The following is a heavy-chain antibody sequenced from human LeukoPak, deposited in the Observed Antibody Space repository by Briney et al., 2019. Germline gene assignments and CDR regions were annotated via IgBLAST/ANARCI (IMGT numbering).Heavy chain of an antibody. Sequence: GGSLRLSCAASGFTFSSYGMHWVRQAPGKGLVWVSHVNTDGTNTSYVDSVKGRFTISRDNAKNTLYLQMNSLRAEDTAVYYCARDSPNYSKGAIDIWGQETMVTVSS. CDR2: VNTDGTNT. D-gene: IGHD1-7*01. V-gene: IGHV3-74*01. CDR3: ARDSPNYSKGAIDI. CDR1: GFTFSSYG. J-gene: IGHJ3*02.